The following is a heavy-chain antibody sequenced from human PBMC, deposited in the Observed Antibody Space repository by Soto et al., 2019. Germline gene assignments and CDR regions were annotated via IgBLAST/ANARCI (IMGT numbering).Heavy chain of an antibody. CDR1: GGSISSGDYY. J-gene: IGHJ3*02. CDR2: IYYSGST. D-gene: IGHD3-9*01. V-gene: IGHV4-30-4*01. CDR3: ARALILTGYYIHDAFDI. Sequence: SETLSLTCTVSGGSISSGDYYWSWIRQPPGKGLEWIGYIYYSGSTYYNPSLKSRVTISVDTSKNQFSLKLSSVTAADTAVYYCARALILTGYYIHDAFDIWGQGTMVT.